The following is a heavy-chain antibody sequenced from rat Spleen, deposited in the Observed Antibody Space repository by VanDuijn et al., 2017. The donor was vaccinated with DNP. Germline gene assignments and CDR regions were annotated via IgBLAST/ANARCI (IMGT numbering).Heavy chain of an antibody. Sequence: EVQLVESGGGLVQPGRSLKLSCPASSLTLSDYNMAWVRQAPKRGLEWVATISYDGSSTYYRDSVKGRFTISRDNAKSTLYLQMDSLRSEDTATYYCAKPDYWGQGVMVTVSS. CDR2: ISYDGSST. CDR1: SLTLSDYN. V-gene: IGHV5-7*01. CDR3: AKPDY. J-gene: IGHJ2*01.